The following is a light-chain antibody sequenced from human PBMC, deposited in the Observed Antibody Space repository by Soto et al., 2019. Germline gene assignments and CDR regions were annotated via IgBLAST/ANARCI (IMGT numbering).Light chain of an antibody. V-gene: IGKV1-9*01. CDR3: QQLDSMPIT. CDR2: IAS. Sequence: IQLTQSPSSLSASVGEIVAITCRASQGIRSYLAWYQQKPGEAPKLLISIASILQSGVPSRFSGSGSGTDFVLTISSLQPEDSATYYCQQLDSMPITFGQGTRLEIK. CDR1: QGIRSY. J-gene: IGKJ5*01.